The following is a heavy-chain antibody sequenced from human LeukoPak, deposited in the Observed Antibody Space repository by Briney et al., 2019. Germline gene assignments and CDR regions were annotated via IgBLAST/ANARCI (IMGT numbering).Heavy chain of an antibody. Sequence: GRSLRLSCAASEFTFSSYAMHWVRQAPDQGLEWVALISYDGTNKYYADSVKGRFTISRDNSKNTLYLQMNSLRAEDTAVYYCANDLGWIELNLGRGQGTLVTVSS. CDR3: ANDLGWIELNLG. V-gene: IGHV3-30*04. CDR2: ISYDGTNK. CDR1: EFTFSSYA. D-gene: IGHD5-12*01. J-gene: IGHJ4*02.